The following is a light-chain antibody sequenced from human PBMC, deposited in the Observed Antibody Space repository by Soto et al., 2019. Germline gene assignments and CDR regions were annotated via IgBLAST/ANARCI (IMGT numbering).Light chain of an antibody. J-gene: IGLJ2*01. CDR2: DVS. Sequence: QSALTQPRSVSGSPGQSVTISCTGTSSDVGGYNYVSWYQQHPGKAPKLMIYDVSKRPSGVPDRFSGSKSGNTASLTISGLQAEDEAVYFCCSYGGSYTFYVIFGGGTQLTVL. CDR3: CSYGGSYTFYVI. V-gene: IGLV2-11*01. CDR1: SSDVGGYNY.